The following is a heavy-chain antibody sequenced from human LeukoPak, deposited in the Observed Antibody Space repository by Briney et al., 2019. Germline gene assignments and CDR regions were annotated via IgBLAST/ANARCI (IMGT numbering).Heavy chain of an antibody. D-gene: IGHD3-22*01. J-gene: IGHJ4*02. CDR1: VFTFSSYA. Sequence: GGSLRLSCAASVFTFSSYAMSWVRQAPGKGLEWVSAISGSGGSTYYADSVKGRFTISRDNSKDTLYLQMNSLRAEDTAVYYCAKVRYYDSSGLPYDYWGQGTLVTVSS. CDR3: AKVRYYDSSGLPYDY. V-gene: IGHV3-23*01. CDR2: ISGSGGST.